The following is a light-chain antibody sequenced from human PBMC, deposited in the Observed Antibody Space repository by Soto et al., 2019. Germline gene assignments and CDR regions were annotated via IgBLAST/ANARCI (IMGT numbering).Light chain of an antibody. Sequence: EIVMTQSPATQSVSPGGRATLSCRASQSVKSYLAWYQQRPGQPPRLLIYGASTRATGIPARFSGSGSGTEFSHTISGLQSEDFAVYFCQQYNTWPPRYTFGQGTKLEI. CDR1: QSVKSY. J-gene: IGKJ2*01. V-gene: IGKV3-15*01. CDR3: QQYNTWPPRYT. CDR2: GAS.